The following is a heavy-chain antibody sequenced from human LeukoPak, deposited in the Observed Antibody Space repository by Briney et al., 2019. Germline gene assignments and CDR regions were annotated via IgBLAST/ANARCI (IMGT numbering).Heavy chain of an antibody. CDR1: GYTFTGYY. J-gene: IGHJ6*02. Sequence: ALVKVSCKASGYTFTGYYMHWVRQAPGQGLEWMGWINPNSGGTNYAQKFQGRVTMTRDTSISTAYMELSRLRSDDTAVYYCARGGAAGTGDPDYYYGMDVWGRGTTVTVSS. CDR2: INPNSGGT. CDR3: ARGGAAGTGDPDYYYGMDV. D-gene: IGHD6-13*01. V-gene: IGHV1-2*02.